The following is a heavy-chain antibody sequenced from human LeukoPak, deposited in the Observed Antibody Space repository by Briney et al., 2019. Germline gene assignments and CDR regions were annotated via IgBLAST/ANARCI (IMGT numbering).Heavy chain of an antibody. D-gene: IGHD2-2*02. V-gene: IGHV4-30-4*08. CDR2: IYYSGST. Sequence: SETLTLTCTVSGGSISSGDYYWSWIRQPPGKGLEWIGYIYYSGSTYYNPSLKSRVTISVDTSKNQFSLKLSSVTAADTAVYYCARGPYCSSTSCYMLDYWGQGTLVTVSS. J-gene: IGHJ4*02. CDR3: ARGPYCSSTSCYMLDY. CDR1: GGSISSGDYY.